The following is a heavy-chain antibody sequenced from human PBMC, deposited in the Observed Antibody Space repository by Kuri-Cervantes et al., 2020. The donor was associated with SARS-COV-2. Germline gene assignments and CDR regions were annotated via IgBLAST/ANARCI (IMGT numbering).Heavy chain of an antibody. CDR3: ARDASYSGSYGSFQH. J-gene: IGHJ1*01. V-gene: IGHV3-48*01. D-gene: IGHD1-26*01. CDR2: LSSSSSTI. CDR1: GVTFSSYS. Sequence: ETLSLSCAASGVTFSSYSMNWLRQAPGEGGEWVSYLSSSSSTIYYAKSVKGRFTISTDNAKNSLSLQMNTLKTEDTAMFYCARDASYSGSYGSFQHWGQGTLVTVSS.